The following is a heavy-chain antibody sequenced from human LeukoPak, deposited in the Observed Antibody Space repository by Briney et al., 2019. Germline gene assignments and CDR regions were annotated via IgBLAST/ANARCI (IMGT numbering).Heavy chain of an antibody. CDR3: ASLAVAGLSEGY. Sequence: SETLSLTCTVSGGSISSSSYYWGWIRQPPGKGLEWIGSIYYSGSTYYNPSLKSRVTISVDTSRNQFSLKLSSVTAADTAVYYCASLAVAGLSEGYWGQGTLVIVSS. J-gene: IGHJ4*02. CDR1: GGSISSSSYY. D-gene: IGHD6-19*01. V-gene: IGHV4-39*01. CDR2: IYYSGST.